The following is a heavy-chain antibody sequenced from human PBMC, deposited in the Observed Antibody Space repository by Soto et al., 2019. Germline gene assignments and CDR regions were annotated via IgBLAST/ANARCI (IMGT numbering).Heavy chain of an antibody. Sequence: QVQLQESGPGLVKPSGTLSLTCAVSGGSISSSNWWSWVRQPPGKGLEWIGEIYHSGSTNYNPSLKGRGTISGDKSRNQFSLKLSSVTAADTAVYYCARRWGEGRVDYWGQGTLVTVSS. V-gene: IGHV4-4*02. J-gene: IGHJ4*02. CDR1: GGSISSSNW. CDR2: IYHSGST. D-gene: IGHD3-10*01. CDR3: ARRWGEGRVDY.